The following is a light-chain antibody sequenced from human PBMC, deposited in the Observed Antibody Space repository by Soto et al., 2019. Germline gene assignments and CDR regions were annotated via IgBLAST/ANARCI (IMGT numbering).Light chain of an antibody. CDR1: QSVSSN. CDR2: GAS. J-gene: IGKJ3*01. V-gene: IGKV3-15*01. CDR3: QQYNNWPPVVT. Sequence: EIVMTQSPATLSVSPGERATLSCRARQSVSSNLAWYQQKPGQAPRLLISGASTRATGIPARFSGSVSGTEITLNNSSLQSEDFAVYYCQQYNNWPPVVTFGPGTKVDIK.